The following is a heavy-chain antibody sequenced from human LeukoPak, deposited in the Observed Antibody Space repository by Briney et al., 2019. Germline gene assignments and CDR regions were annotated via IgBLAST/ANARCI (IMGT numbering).Heavy chain of an antibody. CDR3: ARSPHYDFWSGSWFDP. CDR2: IYTSGST. V-gene: IGHV4-4*07. J-gene: IGHJ5*02. CDR1: GGSISSYY. D-gene: IGHD3-3*01. Sequence: MASETLSLTCTVSGGSISSYYWSWIRQPAGKGLEWIGRIYTSGSTNYNPSLKSRVTMSVDTSKNQFSLKLSSVTAADTAVYYCARSPHYDFWSGSWFDPWGQGTLVTVSS.